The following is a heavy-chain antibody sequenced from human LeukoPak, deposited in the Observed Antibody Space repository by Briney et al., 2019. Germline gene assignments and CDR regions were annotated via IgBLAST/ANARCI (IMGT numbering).Heavy chain of an antibody. Sequence: SETLSLTCTVSGDSISNYYWSWIRQPAGKGLEWIGRICTSGSTNYNPSLKSRVTMSVDTSKNQFSLKLSSVTAADTAVYYCARVSLVRGAPDYYFDYWGQGTLVTVSS. CDR1: GDSISNYY. J-gene: IGHJ4*02. D-gene: IGHD3-10*01. CDR2: ICTSGST. CDR3: ARVSLVRGAPDYYFDY. V-gene: IGHV4-4*07.